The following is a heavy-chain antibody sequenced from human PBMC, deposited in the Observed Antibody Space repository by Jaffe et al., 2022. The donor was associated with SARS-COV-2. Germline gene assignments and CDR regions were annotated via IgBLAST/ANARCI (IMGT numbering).Heavy chain of an antibody. D-gene: IGHD4-17*01. CDR1: GYSFSGFY. CDR2: INPKSGDT. V-gene: IGHV1-2*06. J-gene: IGHJ4*02. CDR3: ARALGDYARANIYYFDH. Sequence: QVQLVQSGAEVTKPGASVKVSCQASGYSFSGFYMQWVRQAPGQGLEWMGLINPKSGDTKYAQKFQGRVNMTRDTPIKTAFMELSRLRPDDTAVYYCARALGDYARANIYYFDHWGQGTLVTVSS.